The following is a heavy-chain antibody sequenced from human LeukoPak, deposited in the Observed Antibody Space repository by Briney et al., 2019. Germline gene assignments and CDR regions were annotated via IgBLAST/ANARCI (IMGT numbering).Heavy chain of an antibody. J-gene: IGHJ4*02. V-gene: IGHV3-7*01. CDR3: ARGDYDFWSGYYLFDY. Sequence: GGSLRLSCAAPGFTFSSYWMSWVRQAPGKGLEWVANIKQDGSEKYYVDSVKGRFTISRDNAKNSLYLQMNSLRAEDTAVYYCARGDYDFWSGYYLFDYWGQGTLVTVSS. CDR2: IKQDGSEK. CDR1: GFTFSSYW. D-gene: IGHD3-3*01.